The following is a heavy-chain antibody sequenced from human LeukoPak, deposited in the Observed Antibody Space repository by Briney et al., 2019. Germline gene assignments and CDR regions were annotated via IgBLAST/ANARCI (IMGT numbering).Heavy chain of an antibody. D-gene: IGHD3-16*01. CDR1: GDSISSGGYY. V-gene: IGHV4-31*03. CDR2: IYHSGST. CDR3: ARGGQTHDLPFDY. J-gene: IGHJ4*02. Sequence: PSETLSLTCTVSGDSISSGGYYWSWIRQHPGKGLEWIGYIYHSGSTYYNPSLKSRVTISIDTSKNHFSLKLNSVTAADTAVYYCARGGQTHDLPFDYWGQGTLVTVSS.